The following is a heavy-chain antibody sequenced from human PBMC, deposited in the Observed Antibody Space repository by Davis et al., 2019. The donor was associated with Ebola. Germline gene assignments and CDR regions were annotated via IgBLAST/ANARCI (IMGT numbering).Heavy chain of an antibody. Sequence: SCKASGGTFSSYAMHWVRQAPGKGLEWVAVISYDGSNKYYADSVKGRFTISRDNSKNTLYLQMNSLRAEDTAVYYCARGGGSSGYPYYYYGMDVWGQGTTVTVSS. J-gene: IGHJ6*02. CDR2: ISYDGSNK. CDR1: GGTFSSYA. D-gene: IGHD3-22*01. CDR3: ARGGGSSGYPYYYYGMDV. V-gene: IGHV3-30-3*01.